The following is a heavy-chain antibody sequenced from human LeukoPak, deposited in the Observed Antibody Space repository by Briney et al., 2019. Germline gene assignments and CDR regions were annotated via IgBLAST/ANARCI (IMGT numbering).Heavy chain of an antibody. CDR3: AKGLSYSKYYDFWSGSGTFDY. D-gene: IGHD3-3*01. J-gene: IGHJ4*02. CDR1: GFTFSSYA. CDR2: ISGSGGST. V-gene: IGHV3-23*01. Sequence: GGSLRLSCAASGFTFSSYAMSWVRQAPGKGLEWVSDISGSGGSTNYADSVKGRFAISRDNSKNTLYLQLNSLRAEDTAVYYCAKGLSYSKYYDFWSGSGTFDYWGQGTLVTVSS.